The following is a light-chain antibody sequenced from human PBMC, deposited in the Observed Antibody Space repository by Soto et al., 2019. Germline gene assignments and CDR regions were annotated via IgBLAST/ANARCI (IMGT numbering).Light chain of an antibody. CDR1: QSLSFN. CDR2: AAS. Sequence: EIVMKQSPATLSVSPGERATLSCRASQSLSFNLAWYQQKPGQAPRLLIYAASTRATGIPARFSGSGSGTEFTLTISSLQSEDFVVYYCQQYNDWPPKVTFGQGTRLEIK. CDR3: QQYNDWPPKVT. J-gene: IGKJ5*01. V-gene: IGKV3-15*01.